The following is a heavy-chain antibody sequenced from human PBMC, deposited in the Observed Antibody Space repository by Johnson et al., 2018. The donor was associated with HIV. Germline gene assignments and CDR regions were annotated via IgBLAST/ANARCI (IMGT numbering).Heavy chain of an antibody. CDR1: GFTFSSYA. J-gene: IGHJ3*02. Sequence: QVQLVESGGGVVQPGRSLRLSCAASGFTFSSYAMHWVHQAPGKGLEWVAVISYDGSNKYYADSVTGRFTISRDNAKNTRYLQMNSLRAEDTAVYYCASEGSYYDSSGYLPLDAFDIGGQGTMVTVSS. CDR3: ASEGSYYDSSGYLPLDAFDI. CDR2: ISYDGSNK. D-gene: IGHD3-22*01. V-gene: IGHV3-30*14.